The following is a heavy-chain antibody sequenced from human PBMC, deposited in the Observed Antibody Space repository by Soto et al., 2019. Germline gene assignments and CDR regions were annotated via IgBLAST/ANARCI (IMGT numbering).Heavy chain of an antibody. V-gene: IGHV4-59*11. CDR3: GRDPYFGVGGV. J-gene: IGHJ3*01. CDR1: GGSISNHY. Sequence: QVHLQGSGPGQVKPSETLSLTCTVSGGSISNHYLIWIRQPPGKGLEWIGYFSNSGTTKFNPALQSRVTISADTSKNQFSLKLNSVTAADTAVYFCGRDPYFGVGGVWGQGTRVTVSS. D-gene: IGHD3-3*01. CDR2: FSNSGTT.